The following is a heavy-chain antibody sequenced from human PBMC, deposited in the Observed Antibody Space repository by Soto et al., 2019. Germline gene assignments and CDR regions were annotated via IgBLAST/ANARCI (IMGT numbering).Heavy chain of an antibody. CDR1: GYSFTSYW. CDR2: IYPGDSDT. D-gene: IGHD3-22*01. J-gene: IGHJ4*02. V-gene: IGHV5-51*01. Sequence: GESLKISCKGSGYSFTSYWSGWVRQMPGKGLEWMGIIYPGDSDTRYSPSFQGQVTISADKSISTAYLQWSSLKASDTAMYYCARHDPTDYDSSGYTIDYWGQGTLVTVSS. CDR3: ARHDPTDYDSSGYTIDY.